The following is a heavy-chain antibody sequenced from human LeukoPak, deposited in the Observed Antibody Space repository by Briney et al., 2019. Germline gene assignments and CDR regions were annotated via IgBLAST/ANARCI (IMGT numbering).Heavy chain of an antibody. CDR1: GGSISSYY. V-gene: IGHV4-59*08. J-gene: IGHJ6*03. D-gene: IGHD3-10*01. CDR3: ASQLWSGDYYYYMDV. CDR2: IYYSGST. Sequence: SETLSLTCTVSGGSISSYYWSWIRQPPGRGLEWIGYIYYSGSTNYNPSLKSRVTISVDTSKDQFSLKLSSVTAADTAVYYCASQLWSGDYYYYMDVWGKGTTVTVSS.